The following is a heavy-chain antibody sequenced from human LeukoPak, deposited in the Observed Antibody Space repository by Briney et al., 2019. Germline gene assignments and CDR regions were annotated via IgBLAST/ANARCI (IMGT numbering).Heavy chain of an antibody. CDR2: IYYSGST. J-gene: IGHJ4*02. D-gene: IGHD3-3*01. V-gene: IGHV4-59*01. Sequence: PSETLSLTCTVSGGSISSYYWSWIRQPPGKGLEWIGYIYYSGSTNYNPSLKSRVTISVDTSKNQFSLKLSSVTAADTAVYYCARVPSYYDFWSGYFDYWGQGTLVTVSS. CDR3: ARVPSYYDFWSGYFDY. CDR1: GGSISSYY.